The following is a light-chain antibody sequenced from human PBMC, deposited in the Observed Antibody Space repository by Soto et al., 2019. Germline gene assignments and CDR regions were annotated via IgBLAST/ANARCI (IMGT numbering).Light chain of an antibody. Sequence: QSVLTQPPSASGTPGQRVTISCSGSSSNIGSNTVNWYQQLPGTAPKLLIYSNNQRPSGVPDRFSGSKSGTSASLAISGLQYEDEADYYCAAWDDSLNGDVVFGGGPKLTVL. V-gene: IGLV1-44*01. CDR1: SSNIGSNT. J-gene: IGLJ2*01. CDR3: AAWDDSLNGDVV. CDR2: SNN.